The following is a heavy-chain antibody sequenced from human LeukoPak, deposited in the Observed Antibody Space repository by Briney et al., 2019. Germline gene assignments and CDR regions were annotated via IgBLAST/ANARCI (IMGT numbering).Heavy chain of an antibody. J-gene: IGHJ4*02. D-gene: IGHD3-10*01. Sequence: SETMSLTCTVSGGSISSYYWSWIRQPPGKGLEWIGYIYYSGSTNYNPSLKSRVPISVDTSKNQFSLKLSSVTAADTAVYYCVRGYYYGSGSYYRGYFDYWGQGTLVTVSS. CDR3: VRGYYYGSGSYYRGYFDY. V-gene: IGHV4-59*01. CDR2: IYYSGST. CDR1: GGSISSYY.